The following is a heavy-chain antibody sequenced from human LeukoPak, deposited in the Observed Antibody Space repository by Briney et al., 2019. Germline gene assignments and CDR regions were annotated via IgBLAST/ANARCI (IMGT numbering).Heavy chain of an antibody. CDR3: AREQPYFGMDV. CDR2: IYSGGST. CDR1: GFTVSRNY. Sequence: GGSLRLSCAASGFTVSRNYMSWVRQAPGKGLEWVSVIYSGGSTYYAASVKGRFTISRDNSENTLYLQMNSLRAEDTAVYYCAREQPYFGMDVWGQGTTVTVSS. V-gene: IGHV3-53*01. D-gene: IGHD3-9*01. J-gene: IGHJ6*02.